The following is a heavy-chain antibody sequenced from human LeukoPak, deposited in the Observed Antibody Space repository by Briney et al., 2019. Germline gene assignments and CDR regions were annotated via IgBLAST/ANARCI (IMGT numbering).Heavy chain of an antibody. CDR2: IWYDGSNK. CDR3: ARDYYDDFWSGYYGY. J-gene: IGHJ4*02. CDR1: GFTFSSYG. D-gene: IGHD3-3*01. Sequence: GGSLRLSCAASGFTFSSYGMHWVRQAPGKGLEGVAVIWYDGSNKYYADSVKGRFTISRDNSKNTLYLQMNSLRAEDTAVYYCARDYYDDFWSGYYGYWGQGTLVTVSS. V-gene: IGHV3-33*08.